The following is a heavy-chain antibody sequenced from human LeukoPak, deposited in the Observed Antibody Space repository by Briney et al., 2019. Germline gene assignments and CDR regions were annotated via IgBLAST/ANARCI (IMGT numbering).Heavy chain of an antibody. CDR2: INPSGGST. CDR1: GYTLTELS. Sequence: GASVKVSCKVSGYTLTELSMHWVRQAPGQGLEWMGIINPSGGSTSYAQKFQGRVTMTRDTSTSTVYMELSSLRSEDTAVYYCAVPYGSGSYYNSIFDYWGQGTLVTVSS. D-gene: IGHD3-10*01. CDR3: AVPYGSGSYYNSIFDY. J-gene: IGHJ4*02. V-gene: IGHV1-46*01.